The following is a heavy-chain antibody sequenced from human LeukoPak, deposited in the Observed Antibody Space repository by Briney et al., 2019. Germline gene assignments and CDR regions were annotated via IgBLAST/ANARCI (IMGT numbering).Heavy chain of an antibody. Sequence: PGRSLRVSCAASGFIFSSYGMHWVRQAPGKGLEWVAVIWLDGSEQHYADSVKGRFTISRDNSKNTLYLQMNSLRAEDTAVYYCARDGGWQQLGFDHWGQGTLVTVSS. V-gene: IGHV3-33*01. J-gene: IGHJ4*02. CDR1: GFIFSSYG. CDR2: IWLDGSEQ. D-gene: IGHD6-13*01. CDR3: ARDGGWQQLGFDH.